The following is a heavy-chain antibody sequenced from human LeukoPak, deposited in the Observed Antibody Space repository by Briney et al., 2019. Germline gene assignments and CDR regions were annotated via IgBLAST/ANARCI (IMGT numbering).Heavy chain of an antibody. CDR2: TYDTGST. Sequence: SETLSLTCAVSGGSISSFYWSWIRQPPGKGLEWFGYTYDTGSTNYNPSLKSRVTISLDMSKNQFSLKLSSVTAADTAIYYCARGEYKSGSYYFDYWGQGTLVTVSS. V-gene: IGHV4-59*01. D-gene: IGHD5-18*01. J-gene: IGHJ4*02. CDR1: GGSISSFY. CDR3: ARGEYKSGSYYFDY.